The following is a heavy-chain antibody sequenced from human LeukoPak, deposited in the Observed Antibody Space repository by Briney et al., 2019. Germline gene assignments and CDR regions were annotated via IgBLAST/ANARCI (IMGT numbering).Heavy chain of an antibody. CDR1: GGTFSSYA. Sequence: SVKVSCKATGGTFSSYAISWVRQAPGQGLEWMGRIIPILGIANYAQRFQGRVTITADKSTSTAYMELSSLRSEDTAVYYCARVTPLVSAFDIWGQGTMVTVSS. D-gene: IGHD1-14*01. V-gene: IGHV1-69*04. J-gene: IGHJ3*02. CDR2: IIPILGIA. CDR3: ARVTPLVSAFDI.